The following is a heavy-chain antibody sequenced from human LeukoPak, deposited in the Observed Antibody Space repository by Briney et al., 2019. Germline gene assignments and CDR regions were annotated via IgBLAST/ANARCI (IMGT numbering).Heavy chain of an antibody. CDR3: ARDVSPDSSGNPDY. Sequence: GASVKVSCKASGYTFTGYFMHWVRQAPGQGLDWMGWIGPNSGATNYAQKFQGRVTMTRDTSISTAYMELSRLTSDDTAVYYCARDVSPDSSGNPDYWGQGTLVTVSS. D-gene: IGHD3-22*01. CDR1: GYTFTGYF. CDR2: IGPNSGAT. V-gene: IGHV1-2*02. J-gene: IGHJ4*02.